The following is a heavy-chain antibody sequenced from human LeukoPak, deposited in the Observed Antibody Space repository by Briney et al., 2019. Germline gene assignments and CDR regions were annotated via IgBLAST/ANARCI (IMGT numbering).Heavy chain of an antibody. V-gene: IGHV1-8*02. Sequence: ASVKVSCKASGYSFTSYGISWVRQATGQGLEWMGWMNPNSGNTGYAQKFQGRVTMTRNTSISTAYMELSSLRSEDTAVYYCAKDHYDYIGGTYRDFDYWGQGTLVTVSS. CDR1: GYSFTSYG. CDR2: MNPNSGNT. D-gene: IGHD3-16*02. J-gene: IGHJ4*02. CDR3: AKDHYDYIGGTYRDFDY.